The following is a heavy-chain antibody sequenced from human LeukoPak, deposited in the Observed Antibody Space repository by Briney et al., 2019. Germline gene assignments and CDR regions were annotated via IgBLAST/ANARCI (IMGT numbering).Heavy chain of an antibody. J-gene: IGHJ5*02. CDR2: IYYSGST. Sequence: SETLSLTCTVSGGSISSYYWSWIRQPPGKGLEWIGYIYYSGSTNYNPSLKSRVTISVDTSKNQFSLKLSSVTAADTAVYYCARVAPRIYGSGSYYPNWFDPWGQGTLVTVSS. V-gene: IGHV4-59*01. CDR3: ARVAPRIYGSGSYYPNWFDP. D-gene: IGHD3-10*01. CDR1: GGSISSYY.